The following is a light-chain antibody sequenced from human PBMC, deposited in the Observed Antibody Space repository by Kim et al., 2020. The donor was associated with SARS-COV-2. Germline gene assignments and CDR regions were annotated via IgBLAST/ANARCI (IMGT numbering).Light chain of an antibody. V-gene: IGLV3-19*01. CDR3: NSRASSGNHWV. J-gene: IGLJ3*02. CDR2: GKN. CDR1: SLRNYY. Sequence: SSELTQDPAVSVALGQTVRITCQGDSLRNYYAAWYQQKPGQAPVIVIYGKNNRPSGIPDRFSGSSSGNTASLTISGAQAEDEADYYCNSRASSGNHWVF.